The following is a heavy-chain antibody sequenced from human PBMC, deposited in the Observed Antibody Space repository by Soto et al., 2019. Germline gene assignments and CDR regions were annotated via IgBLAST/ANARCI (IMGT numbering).Heavy chain of an antibody. CDR1: GFTFSSYS. CDR2: ISSSSSTI. J-gene: IGHJ4*02. Sequence: HPGGSLRLSCAASGFTFSSYSMNWVRQAPGKGLEWVSYISSSSSTIYYADSVKGRFTISRDDAKNTLYLQMNSLRTDDTAVYYCTTENGGWPSFFDYWGQGTLVTVSS. V-gene: IGHV3-48*01. CDR3: TTENGGWPSFFDY. D-gene: IGHD6-19*01.